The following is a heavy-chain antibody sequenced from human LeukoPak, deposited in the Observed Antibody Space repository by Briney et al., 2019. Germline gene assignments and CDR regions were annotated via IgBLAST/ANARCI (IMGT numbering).Heavy chain of an antibody. CDR2: IYKRGGGTT. Sequence: SETLSLTCTVSGASIYNNYWGWIRQSPGKGLEWIAYIYKRGGGTTDYNPSLESRVTISVNTSKNQFSLKLSSVTAADTAVYYCARDRHVDGYNFMGIWGQGTLVTVSS. V-gene: IGHV4-59*12. D-gene: IGHD5-24*01. J-gene: IGHJ4*02. CDR1: GASIYNNY. CDR3: ARDRHVDGYNFMGI.